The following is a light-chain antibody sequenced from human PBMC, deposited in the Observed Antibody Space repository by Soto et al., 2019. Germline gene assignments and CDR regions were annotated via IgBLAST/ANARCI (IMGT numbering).Light chain of an antibody. CDR3: QQYSEGMYT. Sequence: EIVMTQSPATLSVSPAERATLSCRASQSVSSNLAWYQQKPGQAPRLLIYGASTRATGIPARFSGSGSGTEFTLTISSLQSEDFAVYYCQQYSEGMYTFGQGTKLEIK. CDR1: QSVSSN. J-gene: IGKJ2*01. CDR2: GAS. V-gene: IGKV3-15*01.